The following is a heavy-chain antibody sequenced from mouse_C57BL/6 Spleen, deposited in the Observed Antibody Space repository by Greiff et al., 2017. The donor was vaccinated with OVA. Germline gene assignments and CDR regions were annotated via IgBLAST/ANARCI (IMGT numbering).Heavy chain of an antibody. CDR3: GRWSGSSYGGYFDV. J-gene: IGHJ1*03. D-gene: IGHD1-1*01. V-gene: IGHV1-69*01. CDR2: IDPSDSYT. CDR1: GYTFTSYW. Sequence: VQLQQPGAELVMPGASVKLSCKASGYTFTSYWMHWVKQRPGQGLEWIGEIDPSDSYTNYNQKFKGKSTLTVDKSSSTAYMQLSSLTSEDSAVYYCGRWSGSSYGGYFDVWGTGTTVTVSS.